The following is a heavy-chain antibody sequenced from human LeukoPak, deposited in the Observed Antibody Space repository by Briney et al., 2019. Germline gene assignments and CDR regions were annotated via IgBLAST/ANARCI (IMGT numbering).Heavy chain of an antibody. CDR3: ARGTGEGYTYGRYYFDY. CDR1: GYTFTSYA. J-gene: IGHJ4*02. Sequence: GASVKVSCKASGYTFTSYAMNWVRQAPGQGLEWMGWINPNSGGTDYAQKFQGRVTMTRDTSITTAYMELSRLRSDDPAVYYCARGTGEGYTYGRYYFDYWGQGTLVTVSS. V-gene: IGHV1-2*02. D-gene: IGHD5-18*01. CDR2: INPNSGGT.